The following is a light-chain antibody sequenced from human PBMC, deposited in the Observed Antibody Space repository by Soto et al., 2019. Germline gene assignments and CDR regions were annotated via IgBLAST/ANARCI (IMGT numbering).Light chain of an antibody. CDR3: SSYTSTNTGV. CDR1: SSDVGDYSY. Sequence: QSALTQPASVSGSPGQSITISCTGTSSDVGDYSYVSWYQQHPGKAPKFMIYEVTNRPSGVSDRFSGSKSGNTASLTISGLQAEDEADYYCSSYTSTNTGVFGGGTKLTVL. V-gene: IGLV2-14*01. J-gene: IGLJ3*02. CDR2: EVT.